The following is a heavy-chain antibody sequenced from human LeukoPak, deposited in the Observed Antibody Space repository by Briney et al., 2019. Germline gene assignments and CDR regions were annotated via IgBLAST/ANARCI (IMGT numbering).Heavy chain of an antibody. D-gene: IGHD5-12*01. V-gene: IGHV4-4*07. CDR3: ARDAGGYEDY. J-gene: IGHJ4*02. CDR2: VYPSGTT. CDR1: RGSISNYW. Sequence: PSETLSLTCTVSRGSISNYWWGWIRQAAGKGLEWIGRVYPSGTTHYNPSLQSRVTLSVDTSKNQLSLTLSSLTAADMAVYYCARDAGGYEDYWGQGTLVTVSS.